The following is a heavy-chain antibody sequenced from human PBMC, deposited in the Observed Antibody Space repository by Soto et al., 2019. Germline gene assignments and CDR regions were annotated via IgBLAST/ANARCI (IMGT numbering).Heavy chain of an antibody. D-gene: IGHD3-3*01. V-gene: IGHV4-4*07. CDR2: VYTSGNT. J-gene: IGHJ6*01. CDR1: GDSFSGYY. Sequence: SETLSLTCTVSGDSFSGYYWSWIRQPAGKGLEWIGRVYTSGNTDYNPSLTSRVTVSVDTSKNQFSLKLRFVTAADTAVYYCARLEVVLAASYRTNPYYYYGMAVWGQGTPVTVSS. CDR3: ARLEVVLAASYRTNPYYYYGMAV.